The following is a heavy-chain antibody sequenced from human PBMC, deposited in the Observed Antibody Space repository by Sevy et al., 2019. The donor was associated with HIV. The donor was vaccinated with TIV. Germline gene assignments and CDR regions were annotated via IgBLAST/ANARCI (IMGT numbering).Heavy chain of an antibody. V-gene: IGHV4-4*07. D-gene: IGHD3-3*01. Sequence: SETLSLTCTVSGDSISNYYWSWIRQPAGKGLEWIGRIYDSGSATYDPCLERQVTMSADTTKNQLSLKLNSVTAADTAVYYCARDRVTIFGVTIDYYFDYWGQGTLVTVSS. J-gene: IGHJ4*02. CDR1: GDSISNYY. CDR3: ARDRVTIFGVTIDYYFDY. CDR2: IYDSGSA.